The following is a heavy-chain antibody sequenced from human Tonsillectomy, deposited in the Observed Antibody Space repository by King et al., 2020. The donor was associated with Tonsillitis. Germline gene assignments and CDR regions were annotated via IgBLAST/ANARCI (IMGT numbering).Heavy chain of an antibody. V-gene: IGHV3-15*04. CDR2: IESKTDGGTA. Sequence: VQLVESGGGLVKPGGSLRLSCAASGFTFTNAWMNWVRQAPGKGLEWVGRIESKTDGGTAEYAAPVKGLFTISRDDSKNTLYLQMNSLKTEDPAVYYCTTQGQDYSSGWFDLYYFDYWGQGTLVTVSS. D-gene: IGHD6-19*01. CDR1: GFTFTNAW. CDR3: TTQGQDYSSGWFDLYYFDY. J-gene: IGHJ4*02.